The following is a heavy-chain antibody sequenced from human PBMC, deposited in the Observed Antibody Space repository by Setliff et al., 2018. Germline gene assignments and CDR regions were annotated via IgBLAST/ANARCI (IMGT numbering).Heavy chain of an antibody. J-gene: IGHJ4*02. CDR3: APHSRSSDWRALDY. CDR2: ISGSGSSS. D-gene: IGHD2-2*01. Sequence: GGSLRLSCAASGFTFSTFAMSWVRQAPGKGLEWVSHISGSGSSSSYADSVKGRFTISRDNARNTLYLQMNSLSAEDTALYYCAPHSRSSDWRALDYWGQGTLVTVSS. CDR1: GFTFSTFA. V-gene: IGHV3-23*01.